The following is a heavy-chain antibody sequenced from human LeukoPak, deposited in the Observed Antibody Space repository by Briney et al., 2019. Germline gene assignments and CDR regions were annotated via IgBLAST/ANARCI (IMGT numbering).Heavy chain of an antibody. CDR1: GGSFSGYY. Sequence: SETLFLTCAVYGGSFSGYYWSWIRQPPGKGLEWIGYIYYSGSTNYNPSLKSRVTISVDTSKNQFSLKMNSMTAADTAVYYCARGAGWYNYWGQGTLVTVSS. CDR2: IYYSGST. J-gene: IGHJ4*02. D-gene: IGHD6-19*01. V-gene: IGHV4-59*01. CDR3: ARGAGWYNY.